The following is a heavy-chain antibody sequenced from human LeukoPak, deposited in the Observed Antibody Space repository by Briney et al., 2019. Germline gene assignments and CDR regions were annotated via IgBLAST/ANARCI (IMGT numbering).Heavy chain of an antibody. Sequence: SETLSLTCTVSGYSISSGSYYWSWIRQPAGKGLEWIGRIYTSGSTNYNPSLKSRVTISVDTSKNQFSLKLSSVTAADTAVYYCARDLDIWGQGTLVTVSS. V-gene: IGHV4-61*02. CDR3: ARDLDI. CDR1: GYSISSGSYY. J-gene: IGHJ4*02. CDR2: IYTSGST. D-gene: IGHD2-2*03.